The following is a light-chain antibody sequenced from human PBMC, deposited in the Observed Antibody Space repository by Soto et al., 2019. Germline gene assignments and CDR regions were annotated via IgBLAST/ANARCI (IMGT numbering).Light chain of an antibody. J-gene: IGKJ1*01. CDR3: QEAYSFPVT. CDR1: QSIGHL. Sequence: DIQMTQSPSTLSASVGDRVTITCRPSQSIGHLLAWYQQKPGKAPKLLIHTASTIQREVPSRFSVSGSGTDFTLTISSLQPEDFATYYCQEAYSFPVTFGLGTKVDIK. CDR2: TAS. V-gene: IGKV1D-12*01.